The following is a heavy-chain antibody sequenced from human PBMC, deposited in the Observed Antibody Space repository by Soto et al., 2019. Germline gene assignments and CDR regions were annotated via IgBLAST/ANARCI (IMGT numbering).Heavy chain of an antibody. CDR2: IDPSDSYT. J-gene: IGHJ3*02. D-gene: IGHD3-22*01. CDR3: ARQLERLDYYDSSGGSAFDI. Sequence: EVQLVPSGAEVKKPGESLRISCKGSGYSFTSYWISWVRQMPGKGLEWMGRIDPSDSYTNYSPSFQGHVTISADKSISTAYLQWSSLKASDTAMYYCARQLERLDYYDSSGGSAFDIWGQGTMVTVSS. V-gene: IGHV5-10-1*01. CDR1: GYSFTSYW.